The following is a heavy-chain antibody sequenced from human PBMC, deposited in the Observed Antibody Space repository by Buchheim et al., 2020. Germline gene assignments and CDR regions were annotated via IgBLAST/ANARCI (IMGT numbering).Heavy chain of an antibody. Sequence: EVQLVESGGGLVQPGGSLRLSCAASGFTFSSYSMNWVRQAPGTGLEWVSYIDSSSSIIYYADSVKGRFTISRDNAKNSLYLQMNSLRDEDTAVYYCARGWPDFILFGESTPFWGQGTL. CDR1: GFTFSSYS. J-gene: IGHJ4*02. D-gene: IGHD3-10*01. CDR2: IDSSSSII. CDR3: ARGWPDFILFGESTPF. V-gene: IGHV3-48*02.